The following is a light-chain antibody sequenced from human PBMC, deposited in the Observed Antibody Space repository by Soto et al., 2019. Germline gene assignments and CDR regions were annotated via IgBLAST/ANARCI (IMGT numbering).Light chain of an antibody. CDR1: SSDVGLYNY. CDR2: DVS. J-gene: IGLJ2*01. CDR3: TSYTSSSTVV. V-gene: IGLV2-14*03. Sequence: QSALTQPASVSGSPGQSITISCTGTSSDVGLYNYVSWYQQHPGKAPKLMIYDVSNRPSGVSNRFSGSKSGNTASLTISGLQAEDESDYYCTSYTSSSTVVFGGGTKVTVL.